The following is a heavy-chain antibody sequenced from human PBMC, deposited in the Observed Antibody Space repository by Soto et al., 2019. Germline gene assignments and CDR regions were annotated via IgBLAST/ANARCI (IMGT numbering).Heavy chain of an antibody. D-gene: IGHD2-15*01. J-gene: IGHJ4*02. CDR1: GGSISSSSYY. Sequence: QLQLQESGPGLVKPSESLSLTCTVSGGSISSSSYYWGWIRQPPGKGLEWIGSIYYSGSTYYNPSPKGRVTLSGDTSKNQFSLKLSSVTAADTAVYYCARHTPAISISDHWGQGTLVTVSS. CDR3: ARHTPAISISDH. CDR2: IYYSGST. V-gene: IGHV4-39*01.